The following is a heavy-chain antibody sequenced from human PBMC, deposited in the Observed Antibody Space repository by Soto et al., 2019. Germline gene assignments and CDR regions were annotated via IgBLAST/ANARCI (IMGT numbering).Heavy chain of an antibody. CDR3: ARDRYCGPDCYSGTFDY. D-gene: IGHD2-21*02. V-gene: IGHV3-11*01. CDR2: ISSGGSTM. CDR1: GFTFSDYY. Sequence: QVQLVESGGGLVQPGGSLRLSCAASGFTFSDYYMSWIRQAPGKGLEWVSYISSGGSTMYYADSVKGRFTISRDDAKNSLFLKMNGLRAEDTAVYFCARDRYCGPDCYSGTFDYWGQGALVTVSS. J-gene: IGHJ4*02.